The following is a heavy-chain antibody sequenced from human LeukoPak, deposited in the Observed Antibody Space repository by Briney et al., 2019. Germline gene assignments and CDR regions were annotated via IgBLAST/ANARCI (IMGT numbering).Heavy chain of an antibody. J-gene: IGHJ4*02. CDR2: IYSGGTT. D-gene: IGHD4-11*01. Sequence: PGGSLRLSCAGSGLTVSENYMSWVRQAPGKGLEWVSIIYSGGTTSYADSVRGRFTISRDDSKDTLFLQMDSLRADDTALYYCARATTVTSIFDFWGQGTLVTVCS. V-gene: IGHV3-66*01. CDR1: GLTVSENY. CDR3: ARATTVTSIFDF.